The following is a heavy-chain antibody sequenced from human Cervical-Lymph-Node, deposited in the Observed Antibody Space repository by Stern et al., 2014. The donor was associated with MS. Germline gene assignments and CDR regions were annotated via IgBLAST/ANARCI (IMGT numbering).Heavy chain of an antibody. V-gene: IGHV1-69*02. CDR2: IIPTLGVG. J-gene: IGHJ4*02. CDR1: GGTFSSYT. Sequence: QVQLVQSGAEVKKPGSSVKVSCKASGGTFSSYTIGWVRQAPGKGLECMGRIIPTLGVGDYAQKFQDRVTISADKSTSTAYMELSSLRSEDTAVYYCARGRDGYIGYFDYWGQGTLVTVSS. CDR3: ARGRDGYIGYFDY. D-gene: IGHD5-24*01.